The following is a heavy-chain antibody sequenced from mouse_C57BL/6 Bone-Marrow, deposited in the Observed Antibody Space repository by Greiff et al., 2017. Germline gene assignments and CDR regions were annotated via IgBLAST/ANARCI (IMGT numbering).Heavy chain of an antibody. V-gene: IGHV3-8*01. J-gene: IGHJ2*01. CDR2: ISHSGST. CDR1: GYSITSDY. Sequence: EVQGVESGPGLAKPSQTLSLTCSVTGYSITSDYWNWIRKFPGHKLEYMGYISHSGSTYYNPSLKSRISIIRDTSKNQYYLQLNSVTTEDTATYYCAGYGNSGFYSYYFDYWGQGTTLTVSS. CDR3: AGYGNSGFYSYYFDY. D-gene: IGHD2-1*01.